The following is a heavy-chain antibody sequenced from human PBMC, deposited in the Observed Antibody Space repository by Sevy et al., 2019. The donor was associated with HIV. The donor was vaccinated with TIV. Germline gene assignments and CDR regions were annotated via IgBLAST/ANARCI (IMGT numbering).Heavy chain of an antibody. D-gene: IGHD2-2*01. CDR3: ARRYLPSAPPALDY. J-gene: IGHJ4*02. Sequence: GGSLRLSCAASGFTFSSYSMNWVRQAPGKGLEWVSVISHGGGTTYYADSVKGRFTISRDDSKDTVYLEMNSLRAEDTAVYYCARRYLPSAPPALDYWGQGTLVTV. CDR1: GFTFSSYS. V-gene: IGHV3-23*01. CDR2: ISHGGGTT.